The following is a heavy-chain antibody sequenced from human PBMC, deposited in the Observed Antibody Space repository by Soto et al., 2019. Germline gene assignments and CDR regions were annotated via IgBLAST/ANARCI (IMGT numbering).Heavy chain of an antibody. D-gene: IGHD6-19*01. CDR1: GYTLTELS. Sequence: ASVKVSCKVSGYTLTELSMHWVRQAPGKRLEWMGGIDAEDGDTIYSQKFQGRVTITGDTSASTAYMELSSLRSEDTAVYYCARGVAGPLHWFDPWGQGTLVTVSS. V-gene: IGHV1-24*01. CDR2: IDAEDGDT. J-gene: IGHJ5*02. CDR3: ARGVAGPLHWFDP.